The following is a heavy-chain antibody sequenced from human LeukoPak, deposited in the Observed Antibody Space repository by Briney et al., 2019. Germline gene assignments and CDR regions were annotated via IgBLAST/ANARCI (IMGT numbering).Heavy chain of an antibody. CDR2: IGKDGSEK. J-gene: IGHJ4*02. V-gene: IGHV3-7*01. D-gene: IGHD5-24*01. CDR1: GFNLNGFW. Sequence: TGGSLRLSCSVSGFNLNGFWMAWVRQAPGEGMGWVANIGKDGSEKNYVDSVKCRFTISRDNAKNTLYLQRNSLRAEDTAVYYCSRDDGPNDYWGQGTLVTVSS. CDR3: SRDDGPNDY.